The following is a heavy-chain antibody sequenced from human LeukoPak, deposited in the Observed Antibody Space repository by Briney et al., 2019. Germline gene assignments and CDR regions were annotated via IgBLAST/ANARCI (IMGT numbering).Heavy chain of an antibody. CDR1: GFTFSSYA. CDR2: ISCSGGST. Sequence: PGGSLRLSCPASGFTFSSYAMSWVRQAPAKGLEWVPAISCSGGSTYYADSVKGRFTISRDNSKNTLYLQMNSPRAEDTAVYYCAKSGPLLWPIDWGQGTLVTVSS. J-gene: IGHJ4*02. V-gene: IGHV3-23*01. CDR3: AKSGPLLWPID. D-gene: IGHD3-16*01.